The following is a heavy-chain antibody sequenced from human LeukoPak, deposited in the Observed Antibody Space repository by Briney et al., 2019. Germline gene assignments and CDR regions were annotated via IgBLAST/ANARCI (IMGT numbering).Heavy chain of an antibody. Sequence: PETLSLTCAVYGGSYSGYYWSWIRQPPGKGLEWIGEINHSGSTNYNPSLKSRVTISVDTSKNQFSLKLSSVTAADTAVYYCASRSSGYYNRGQGTLVTVSS. CDR3: ASRSSGYYN. CDR1: GGSYSGYY. D-gene: IGHD3-22*01. J-gene: IGHJ4*02. V-gene: IGHV4-34*01. CDR2: INHSGST.